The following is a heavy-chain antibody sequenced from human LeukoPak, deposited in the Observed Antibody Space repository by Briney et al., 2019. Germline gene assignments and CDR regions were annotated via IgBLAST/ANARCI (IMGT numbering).Heavy chain of an antibody. CDR3: AKERYPLLTGYFA. CDR1: GFTFSSYS. J-gene: IGHJ5*02. Sequence: GGSLRLSCAASGFTFSSYSMNWVRQAPGKGLEWVSYISSSSSTIYYADSVKGRFTISRDNSKNTLYLQMNSLRAEDTAVYYCAKERYPLLTGYFAWGQGTLVTVSS. D-gene: IGHD3-9*01. CDR2: ISSSSSTI. V-gene: IGHV3-48*01.